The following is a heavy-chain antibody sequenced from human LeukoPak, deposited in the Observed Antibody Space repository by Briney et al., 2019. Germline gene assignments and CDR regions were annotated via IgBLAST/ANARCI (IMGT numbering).Heavy chain of an antibody. CDR3: ARESSYGYVDY. CDR1: GFTVSSNY. J-gene: IGHJ4*02. CDR2: IYSGGST. V-gene: IGHV3-66*02. D-gene: IGHD5-18*01. Sequence: GGSLRLSCAASGFTVSSNYMSWVRQAPGKGLEWVSVIYSGGSTYYADSVKGRFTISTDNSKNTLYLQMNSLRAEDTAVYYCARESSYGYVDYWGQGTLVTVSS.